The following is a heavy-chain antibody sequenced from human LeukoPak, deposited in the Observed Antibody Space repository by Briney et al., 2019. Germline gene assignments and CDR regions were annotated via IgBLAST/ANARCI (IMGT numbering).Heavy chain of an antibody. V-gene: IGHV3-7*01. J-gene: IGHJ4*02. CDR2: IKQDGSEK. D-gene: IGHD5-12*01. CDR3: ARENLDIAAIDY. CDR1: GFTFSNFW. Sequence: QTGGSLRLSCAASGFTFSNFWMSWVRQAPGKGLEWVANIKQDGSEKHYVDSVKGRFTISRDNAKNSLYLQMNSLRAEDTAVYYCARENLDIAAIDYWGQGTLVTVSS.